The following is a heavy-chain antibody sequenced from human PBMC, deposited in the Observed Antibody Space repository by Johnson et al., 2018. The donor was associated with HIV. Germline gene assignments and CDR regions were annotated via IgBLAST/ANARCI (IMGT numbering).Heavy chain of an antibody. CDR1: GFTFSTSG. J-gene: IGHJ3*02. CDR3: AREYCSSTSCRDAFDI. CDR2: ISYDGNNK. Sequence: QVQLVESGGGVVQPGRSLRLSCAASGFTFSTSGMHWVRQAPGKGMEWVAVISYDGNNKHYADSVRGRFTVSRDNSKNTLSVQMNNLKPEDTAVYYCAREYCSSTSCRDAFDIWGQGTMVTVSS. V-gene: IGHV3-30*03. D-gene: IGHD2-2*01.